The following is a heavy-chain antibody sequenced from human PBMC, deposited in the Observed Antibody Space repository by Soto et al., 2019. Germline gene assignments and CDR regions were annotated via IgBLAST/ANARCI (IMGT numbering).Heavy chain of an antibody. CDR1: GFSLTSPGMC. Sequence: SGLTLVNPTETLTLTCTFAGFSLTSPGMCLSWIRQPPGKALEWLALIERDDDDKYYSTSLKTRLTISKDTRKNQVVLTMANMDPADTGTYYCARSIRGPRRFNGMDVWGQGTTVTVSS. V-gene: IGHV2-70*13. J-gene: IGHJ6*02. D-gene: IGHD1-20*01. CDR2: IERDDDDK. CDR3: ARSIRGPRRFNGMDV.